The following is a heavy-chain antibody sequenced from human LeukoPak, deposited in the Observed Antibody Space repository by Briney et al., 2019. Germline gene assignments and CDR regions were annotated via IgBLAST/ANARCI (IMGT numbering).Heavy chain of an antibody. CDR2: ISYDGSNK. CDR1: GFTFSSNA. V-gene: IGHV3-30*04. D-gene: IGHD3-9*01. CDR3: AKGTKYDILTTYRRSRLLGDY. Sequence: GRSLRLSCAASGFTFSSNAMHWVRQAPGKGLEWVAIISYDGSNKYYADSVKGRFTISRDKSKNTLYLQVNSLRAEDTAVYYCAKGTKYDILTTYRRSRLLGDYWGQGTLVTVSS. J-gene: IGHJ4*02.